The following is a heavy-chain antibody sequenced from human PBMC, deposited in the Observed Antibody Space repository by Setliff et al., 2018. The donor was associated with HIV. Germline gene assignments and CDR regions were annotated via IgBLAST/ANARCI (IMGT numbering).Heavy chain of an antibody. D-gene: IGHD3-22*01. CDR1: GYTFTSYA. V-gene: IGHV1-18*01. J-gene: IGHJ5*02. CDR3: AKCSEMLGTPATTSGYYCGWFDP. CDR2: ISPYNGNT. Sequence: GASVKVSCKTSGYTFTSYAISWVRQAPGQGLEWMGWISPYNGNTNYAQKLQGRVTMTTDTSTSTAYMDLRGLRSDDTAVYYCAKCSEMLGTPATTSGYYCGWFDPWGQGTLVTVSS.